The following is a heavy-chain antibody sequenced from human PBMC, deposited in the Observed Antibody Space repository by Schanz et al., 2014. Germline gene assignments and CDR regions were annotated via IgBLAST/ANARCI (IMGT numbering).Heavy chain of an antibody. CDR2: ISGSGGST. CDR3: AKDPSHGDYDYYFDY. CDR1: GFTFSTYA. V-gene: IGHV3-23*04. Sequence: VQLVQSGAEVKKPGASVKVSCAASGFTFSTYAMSWVRQAPGKGLEWVSAISGSGGSTYYADSVKGRFTISRDNSKNTLYLQMNSLRAEDTAVYYCAKDPSHGDYDYYFDYWGQGTLVTVSS. J-gene: IGHJ4*02. D-gene: IGHD3-22*01.